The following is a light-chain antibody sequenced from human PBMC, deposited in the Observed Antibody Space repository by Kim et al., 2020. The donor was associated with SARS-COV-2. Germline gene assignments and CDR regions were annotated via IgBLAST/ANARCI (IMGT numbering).Light chain of an antibody. V-gene: IGLV1-51*01. CDR3: GTWDSSLSAVV. J-gene: IGLJ2*01. Sequence: GQTVPISCSGRSSNIGNNYVTWYQQLPGTAPKLLIYDNNKRPSGIPDRFSGSKSGTSATLGITGLQTGDEADYYCGTWDSSLSAVVFGGGTQLTVL. CDR2: DNN. CDR1: SSNIGNNY.